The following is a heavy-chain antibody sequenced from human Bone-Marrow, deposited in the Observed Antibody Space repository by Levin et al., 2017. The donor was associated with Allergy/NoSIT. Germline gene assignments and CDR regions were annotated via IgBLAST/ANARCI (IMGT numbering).Heavy chain of an antibody. D-gene: IGHD5-12*01. V-gene: IGHV3-64*02. CDR3: ARGLGGSGYDVSDW. CDR1: GFAFSVHS. CDR2: INDRGGNA. J-gene: IGHJ4*02. Sequence: GGSLRLSCAASGFAFSVHSMHWVRQAPGKGLEYVSTINDRGGNAYYADSVKGRFTMSRDDSNNTVFLQMGSLRHDDTGIYYCARGLGGSGYDVSDWWGQGTLVTVSS.